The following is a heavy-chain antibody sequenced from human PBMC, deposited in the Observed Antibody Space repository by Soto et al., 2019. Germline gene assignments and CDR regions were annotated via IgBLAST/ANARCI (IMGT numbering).Heavy chain of an antibody. CDR1: GFTFSNYA. CDR2: INADGGGT. V-gene: IGHV3-23*01. D-gene: IGHD6-13*01. Sequence: EVQLLESGGGLVQPGGSLRLSCAASGFTFSNYAMSWVRQAPGRGLEWVSSINADGGGTYYADSVKGRFTISRDNSKDTLYLQMNSLRAEDVAIYYCARGSSIWERKPFDYWGQGILVTLSS. J-gene: IGHJ4*02. CDR3: ARGSSIWERKPFDY.